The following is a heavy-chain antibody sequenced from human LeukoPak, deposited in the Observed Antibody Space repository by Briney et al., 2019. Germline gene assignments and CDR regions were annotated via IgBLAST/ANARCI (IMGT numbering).Heavy chain of an antibody. CDR3: ARAPDSSGYYYWFDP. CDR2: ISSSSSYI. V-gene: IGHV3-21*01. CDR1: GFTFSNYK. J-gene: IGHJ5*02. D-gene: IGHD3-22*01. Sequence: GGSLRLSCAASGFTFSNYKMNWVRQAPGKGLEWVSSISSSSSYIYYADSVKGRFTISRDNAKNSLYLQMNSLRAEDTAVYYCARAPDSSGYYYWFDPWGRGTLVTVSS.